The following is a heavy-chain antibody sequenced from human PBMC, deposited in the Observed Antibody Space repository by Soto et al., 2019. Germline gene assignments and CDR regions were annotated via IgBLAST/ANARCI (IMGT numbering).Heavy chain of an antibody. V-gene: IGHV4-59*01. CDR3: AGAGYRSSWYWFDP. CDR2: IYYSGST. D-gene: IGHD6-13*01. J-gene: IGHJ5*02. Sequence: SETLSLTCTVSGGSISSYYWSWIRQPPGKGLEWIGYIYYSGSTNYNPSLKGRVTISVDTSKNQFSLKLSSVTAADTAVYYCAGAGYRSSWYWFDPWGQGTLVTVSS. CDR1: GGSISSYY.